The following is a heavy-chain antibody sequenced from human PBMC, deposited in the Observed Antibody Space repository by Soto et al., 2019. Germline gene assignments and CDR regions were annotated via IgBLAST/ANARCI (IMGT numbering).Heavy chain of an antibody. J-gene: IGHJ5*01. Sequence: QVQLLQSGPEERKPGASLRVSCKTSGYTFTNYDVTWVRQAPGRGLEWMGWITPFNGNTHYAPHLKGRITLATDTSTTTAYLDLTNLISDDTAMYYCARVVPGAVPWFDSWGQGTPVTVSS. V-gene: IGHV1-18*04. D-gene: IGHD3-16*02. CDR3: ARVVPGAVPWFDS. CDR2: ITPFNGNT. CDR1: GYTFTNYD.